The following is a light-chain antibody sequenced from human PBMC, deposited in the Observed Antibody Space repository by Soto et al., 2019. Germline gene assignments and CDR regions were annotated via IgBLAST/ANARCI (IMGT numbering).Light chain of an antibody. V-gene: IGLV3-21*02. CDR1: NIGGKS. CDR3: QVWDRSSDHVV. Sequence: SYELTQPPSVSVAPGQTARITCGGDNIGGKSVHWHQQKPGQAPVLVVYNDNERPSGIPERFSGSDSGNTATLTISRVEAGDEADYYCQVWDRSSDHVVFGGGTKVTVL. CDR2: NDN. J-gene: IGLJ3*02.